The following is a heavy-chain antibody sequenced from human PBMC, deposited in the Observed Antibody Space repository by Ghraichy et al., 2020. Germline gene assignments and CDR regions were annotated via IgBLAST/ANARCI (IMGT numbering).Heavy chain of an antibody. V-gene: IGHV4-34*01. Sequence: SQTLSLTCAVYGGSFSGYYWSWIRQPPGKGLEWIGEINHSGSTNYNPSLKSRVTISVDTSKNQFSLKLSSVTAADTAVYYCARPVGHSSGYYYWGQGTLVTVSS. CDR3: ARPVGHSSGYYY. D-gene: IGHD3-22*01. J-gene: IGHJ4*02. CDR2: INHSGST. CDR1: GGSFSGYY.